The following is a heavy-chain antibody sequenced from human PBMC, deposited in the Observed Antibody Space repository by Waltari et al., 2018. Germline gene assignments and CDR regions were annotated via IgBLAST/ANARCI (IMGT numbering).Heavy chain of an antibody. Sequence: QLQLQESGPGLVKPSETLSLTCAVSGYSISSGYYWGWTRQPPGKGLEWIGSIYHSGSTYYNPSLKSRVTIAVDTSKNQFSLKLSSVTAADTAVYYCARDIVVVVAAKAWFYPWGQGTLVTVSS. CDR3: ARDIVVVVAAKAWFYP. V-gene: IGHV4-38-2*02. J-gene: IGHJ5*02. CDR2: IYHSGST. D-gene: IGHD2-15*01. CDR1: GYSISSGYY.